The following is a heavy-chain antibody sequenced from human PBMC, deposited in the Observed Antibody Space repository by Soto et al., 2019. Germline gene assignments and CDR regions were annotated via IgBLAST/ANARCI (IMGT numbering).Heavy chain of an antibody. CDR2: ISGSGDNT. V-gene: IGHV3-23*01. CDR1: GFTFSTYA. D-gene: IGHD5-18*01. CDR3: AKGGGRSSYGVIDY. Sequence: EVQLLESGGGLVQPGGSLRLSCAASGFTFSTYAMTWVHQAPGKGLGWVSSISGSGDNTFYADSVKGRFTISRDKSKNTLYLQMKSLRAEDTAVYYCAKGGGRSSYGVIDYWGQGTLVTVSS. J-gene: IGHJ4*02.